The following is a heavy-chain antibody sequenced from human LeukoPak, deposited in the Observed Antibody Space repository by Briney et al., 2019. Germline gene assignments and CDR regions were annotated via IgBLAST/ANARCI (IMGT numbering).Heavy chain of an antibody. CDR1: GFTFSDYY. Sequence: GRSLRLSCAASGFTFSDYYMSWIRQAPGKGLEWVSYISSSSSYTNYADSVKGRFTISRDNAKNSLYLQMNSLRAEDTAVYYCARDAVSLAAAGTSDYWGQGSLVTVSS. CDR3: ARDAVSLAAAGTSDY. J-gene: IGHJ4*02. D-gene: IGHD6-13*01. V-gene: IGHV3-11*05. CDR2: ISSSSSYT.